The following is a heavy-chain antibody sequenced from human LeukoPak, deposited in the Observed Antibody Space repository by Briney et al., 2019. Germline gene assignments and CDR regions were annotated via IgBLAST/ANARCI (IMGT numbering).Heavy chain of an antibody. J-gene: IGHJ3*02. Sequence: GSLRLSCTASGFTFSGYAMMWVRQSPGKGPEWVAAIRGGGHGPFYADSVRGRFTISRDNSKYTLFLQMDSLRAEDTAVYYCARDPNGDYVGAFDMWGPGTMVTVSS. V-gene: IGHV3-23*01. CDR2: IRGGGHGP. CDR1: GFTFSGYA. CDR3: ARDPNGDYVGAFDM. D-gene: IGHD4-17*01.